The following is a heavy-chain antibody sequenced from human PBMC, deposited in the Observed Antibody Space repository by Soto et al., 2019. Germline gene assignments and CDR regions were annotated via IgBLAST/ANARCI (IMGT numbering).Heavy chain of an antibody. CDR2: IIPILGIA. CDR3: ARSPLIAADRVGWFDP. Sequence: QVPLVQSVAEVKKPGSSVKVSCKAAGGTFRSYTISWVRQAPGQGLEWMGRIIPILGIANYAQKFQGRVTITADKSPSTADIELSSLRSEDTAVSYCARSPLIAADRVGWFDPWGQGTLVTVSS. V-gene: IGHV1-69*02. J-gene: IGHJ5*02. D-gene: IGHD6-13*01. CDR1: GGTFRSYT.